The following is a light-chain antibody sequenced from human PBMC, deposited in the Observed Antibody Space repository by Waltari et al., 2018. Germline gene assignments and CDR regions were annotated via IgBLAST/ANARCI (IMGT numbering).Light chain of an antibody. J-gene: IGKJ1*01. Sequence: EIVLKQSPGTLSLSPGERGTLACRASQSVSRFLAWYQQKPGHARRLLIYGASTRATGIPDRLSGSGSGTDFVLTISRLVPEDFAVYYCQKYDRLPATFGQGTKVEIK. CDR3: QKYDRLPAT. CDR1: QSVSRF. CDR2: GAS. V-gene: IGKV3-20*01.